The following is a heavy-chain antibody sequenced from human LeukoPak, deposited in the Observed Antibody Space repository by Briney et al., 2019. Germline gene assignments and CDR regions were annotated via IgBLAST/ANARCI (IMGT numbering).Heavy chain of an antibody. V-gene: IGHV4-30-2*01. Sequence: NPSETLSLTCTVSGGSISSGGYYWSWIRQPPGKGLEWIGYIYHSGSTYYNPSLKSRVTISVDRSKNQFSLKLSSVTAADTAVYYCARVFYSSSWEYYYYYMDVWGKGTTVTVSS. D-gene: IGHD6-13*01. CDR2: IYHSGST. CDR1: GGSISSGGYY. J-gene: IGHJ6*03. CDR3: ARVFYSSSWEYYYYYMDV.